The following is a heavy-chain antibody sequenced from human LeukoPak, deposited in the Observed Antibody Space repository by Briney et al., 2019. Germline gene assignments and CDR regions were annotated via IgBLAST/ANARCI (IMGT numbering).Heavy chain of an antibody. V-gene: IGHV3-53*01. Sequence: GGSLRLSCAASGFTVSSNYMTWVRQAPGMGLEWVSVIYSGGSTYYADSVKGRFTISRDNSKNTLYLQMNSLGAEDTAVYYCARGSSTWPHPIDYWGQGTLVTVSS. CDR1: GFTVSSNY. J-gene: IGHJ4*02. CDR2: IYSGGST. D-gene: IGHD6-13*01. CDR3: ARGSSTWPHPIDY.